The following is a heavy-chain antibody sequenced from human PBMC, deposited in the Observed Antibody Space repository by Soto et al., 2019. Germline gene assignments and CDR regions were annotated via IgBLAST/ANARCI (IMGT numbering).Heavy chain of an antibody. J-gene: IGHJ4*02. CDR1: GYSFTSYW. D-gene: IGHD3-9*01. CDR3: ARPSMYYGILTGYYPQYYFDY. V-gene: IGHV5-51*01. Sequence: ESLKISCKGSGYSFTSYWIGWVRQMPGKGLEWMGIIYPGDSDTRYSPSLQGQVTISADKSISTAYLQWSSLKASDTAMYYCARPSMYYGILTGYYPQYYFDYWGQGTLVTVSS. CDR2: IYPGDSDT.